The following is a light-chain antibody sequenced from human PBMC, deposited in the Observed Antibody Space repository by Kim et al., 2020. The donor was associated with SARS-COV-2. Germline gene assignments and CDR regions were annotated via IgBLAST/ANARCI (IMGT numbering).Light chain of an antibody. CDR3: CSYAGSYTWV. CDR1: GSDFGGYNY. Sequence: GQSGTISCTGTGSDFGGYNYVSWYQQYPGKAPKLMIYDVSKWPSGVPDRFSGSKSGDTASLTISGLQAEDEADYYCCSYAGSYTWVFGGGTQLTVL. CDR2: DVS. J-gene: IGLJ3*02. V-gene: IGLV2-11*01.